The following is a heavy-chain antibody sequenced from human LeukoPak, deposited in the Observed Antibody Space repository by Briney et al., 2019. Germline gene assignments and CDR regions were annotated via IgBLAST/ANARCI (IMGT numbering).Heavy chain of an antibody. J-gene: IGHJ4*02. Sequence: GGSLRLSCGASGFTFSSHGIHWVRQAPGKGLEWVAFILYDGSNKYYVDSVKGRFTISRDNSKNTLFLQMNSLRAEDTAVYYCAKDIGGLLSQSYVGYWGQGTLVTVSS. CDR2: ILYDGSNK. CDR1: GFTFSSHG. D-gene: IGHD1-26*01. CDR3: AKDIGGLLSQSYVGY. V-gene: IGHV3-30*02.